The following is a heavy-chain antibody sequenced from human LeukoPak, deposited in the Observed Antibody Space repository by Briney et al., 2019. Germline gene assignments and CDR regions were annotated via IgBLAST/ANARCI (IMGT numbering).Heavy chain of an antibody. D-gene: IGHD1-26*01. V-gene: IGHV1-8*01. J-gene: IGHJ4*02. CDR3: AIIGSWSYFFDY. Sequence: GASVKVSCKASGYTFTSYDINWVRQATGQGLEWMGWMNPNSGNTGYAQKFQGRVTMTRNTSISTAYMELSSLRSEDTAVYYCAIIGSWSYFFDYWGQGTLVTVSS. CDR2: MNPNSGNT. CDR1: GYTFTSYD.